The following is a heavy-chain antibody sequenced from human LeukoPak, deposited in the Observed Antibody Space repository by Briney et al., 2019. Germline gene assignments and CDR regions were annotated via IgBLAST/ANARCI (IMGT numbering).Heavy chain of an antibody. CDR3: ARGRAVTTGDDY. Sequence: SETLSLTCTVSGCSINNYWSWIRQPAGKGLEWIGRIFSGGSTAYHPSLKSRVTMSVDTSRNSFSLKLTSVTAADTAVYYCARGRAVTTGDDYWGQGTLVTVSS. CDR2: IFSGGST. D-gene: IGHD4-17*01. CDR1: GCSINNY. J-gene: IGHJ4*02. V-gene: IGHV4-4*07.